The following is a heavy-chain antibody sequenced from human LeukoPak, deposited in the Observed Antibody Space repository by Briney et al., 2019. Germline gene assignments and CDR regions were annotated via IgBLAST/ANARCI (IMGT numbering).Heavy chain of an antibody. V-gene: IGHV3-23*01. Sequence: GGSLRLSCAASGFTFSSYAMSWVRQAPGKGLEWVSAISGSGGSTYYADSVKGRFTISRDNSKNTLYLQMNSLRAEDTAVYFCAKRGIVIRGILVIGYHQEAYHYDYWGQGVLVTVSS. D-gene: IGHD3-10*01. J-gene: IGHJ4*02. CDR2: ISGSGGST. CDR1: GFTFSSYA. CDR3: AKRGIVIRGILVIGYHQEAYHYDY.